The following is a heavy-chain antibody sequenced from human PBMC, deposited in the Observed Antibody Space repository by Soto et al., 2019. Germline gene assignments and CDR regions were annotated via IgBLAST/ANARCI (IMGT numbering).Heavy chain of an antibody. V-gene: IGHV3-23*01. Sequence: LRLSCAASGFTFSSYAMSWVRQAPGKGLEWVSAISGSGGSTYYADSVKGRFTISRDNSKNTLYLQMNSLRAEDTAVYYCAKGSYYDSSGYSDYWGQGTLVTVSS. CDR2: ISGSGGST. CDR1: GFTFSSYA. CDR3: AKGSYYDSSGYSDY. J-gene: IGHJ4*02. D-gene: IGHD3-22*01.